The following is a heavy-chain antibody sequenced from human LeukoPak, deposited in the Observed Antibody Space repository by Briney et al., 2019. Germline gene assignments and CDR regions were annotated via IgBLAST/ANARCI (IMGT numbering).Heavy chain of an antibody. CDR2: IKQDGSEK. J-gene: IGHJ4*02. CDR1: GFTLSSYW. CDR3: ARVGVSYYDSSGYYDY. V-gene: IGHV3-7*01. Sequence: PGGSLRHSCAPSGFTLSSYWMSWVRQAPGKGLEWVANIKQDGSEKYYVDSVKGRFTISRDNAKNSLYLQMNSLRAEDTAVYYCARVGVSYYDSSGYYDYWGQGTLVTVSS. D-gene: IGHD3-22*01.